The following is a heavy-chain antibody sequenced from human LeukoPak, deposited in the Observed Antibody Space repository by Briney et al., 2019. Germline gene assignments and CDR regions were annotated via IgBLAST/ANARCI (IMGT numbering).Heavy chain of an antibody. CDR3: VRTPPNWGFDY. CDR2: MSPNSGDT. CDR1: GYTFTTHD. V-gene: IGHV1-8*01. D-gene: IGHD7-27*01. Sequence: ASVKVSCKASGYTFTTHDISWVRQATGQGLEWLGWMSPNSGDTGYAQKFQGRVTMTSDSSISTAYMELSSLRSEDTAIYYCVRTPPNWGFDYWGQGTLVTVSS. J-gene: IGHJ4*02.